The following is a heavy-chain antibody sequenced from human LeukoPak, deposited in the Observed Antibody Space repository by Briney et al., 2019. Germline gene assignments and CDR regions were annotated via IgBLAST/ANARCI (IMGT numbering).Heavy chain of an antibody. CDR3: ARLGPGMNFFYLDF. Sequence: GGSLRLSCEVSGFTFTSYWMSWVRQAPGKGLEWVANINQDGSETFYVDSVKGRFSISRDNAKNSLYLQMNSLRAEDTALYYCARLGPGMNFFYLDFWGQGTLVTVSS. V-gene: IGHV3-7*01. J-gene: IGHJ4*02. D-gene: IGHD3-10*01. CDR2: INQDGSET. CDR1: GFTFTSYW.